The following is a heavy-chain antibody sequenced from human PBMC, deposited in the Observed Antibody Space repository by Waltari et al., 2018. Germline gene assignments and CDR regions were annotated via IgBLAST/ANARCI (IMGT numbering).Heavy chain of an antibody. CDR1: GGSFSGYY. CDR2: INHSGST. CDR3: ARRHYYDSSGYFDY. D-gene: IGHD3-22*01. J-gene: IGHJ4*02. Sequence: QVQLQQWGAGLLKPSETLSLTCAVYGGSFSGYYWSWIRPHPGKGLEWIGEINHSGSTNYNPSLKSRVTISVDTSKNQFSLKLSSVTAADTAVYYCARRHYYDSSGYFDYWGQGTLVTVSS. V-gene: IGHV4-34*01.